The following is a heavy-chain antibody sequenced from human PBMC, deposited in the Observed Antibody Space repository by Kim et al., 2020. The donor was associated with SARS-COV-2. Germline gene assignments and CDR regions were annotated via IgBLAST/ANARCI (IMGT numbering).Heavy chain of an antibody. CDR3: VRARLGGAFDI. CDR2: ITKNSATI. D-gene: IGHD3-16*01. J-gene: IGHJ3*02. Sequence: GGSLRLSCATSGFTFSAYDMNWVRLPPGKGLEWLSFITKNSATIYYADSVKGRFTVSRDNAKNSLYLQMNSLRDEDTGVYYCVRARLGGAFDIWGQGRMV. V-gene: IGHV3-48*02. CDR1: GFTFSAYD.